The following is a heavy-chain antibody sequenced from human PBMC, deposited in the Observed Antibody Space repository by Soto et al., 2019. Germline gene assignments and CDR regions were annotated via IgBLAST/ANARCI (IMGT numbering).Heavy chain of an antibody. CDR3: ARSDGYNYEGYFDY. V-gene: IGHV4-59*01. CDR2: IYYSGTT. D-gene: IGHD5-12*01. J-gene: IGHJ4*02. Sequence: PSETLSLTCTVSDGSISSYYWSWIRQPPGKGLEWIGYIYYSGTTSYNPSLKSRVTISVDTSKNQFSLKLSSVTAADTAVYYCARSDGYNYEGYFDYWGQGTLVTVSS. CDR1: DGSISSYY.